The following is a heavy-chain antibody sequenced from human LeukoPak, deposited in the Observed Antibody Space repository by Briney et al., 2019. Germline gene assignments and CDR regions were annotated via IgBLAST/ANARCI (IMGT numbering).Heavy chain of an antibody. V-gene: IGHV4-34*01. J-gene: IGHJ4*02. D-gene: IGHD6-13*01. CDR3: ARETRRGIAAAGN. CDR2: INHSGST. CDR1: GGSFSGYY. Sequence: PSDTLSLTCAVYGGSFSGYYWSWIRQPPGKGLEWIGEINHSGSTNYNPSPKSRVTISVDTSKNQFSLKLSSVTAADTAVYYCARETRRGIAAAGNWGQGTLVTVSS.